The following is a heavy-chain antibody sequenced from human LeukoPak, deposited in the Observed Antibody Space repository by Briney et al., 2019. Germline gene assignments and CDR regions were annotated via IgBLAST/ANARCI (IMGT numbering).Heavy chain of an antibody. Sequence: KPPETLSLTCAVYGGSFSGYYWSWIRQPPGKGLEWIGEINHSGSTNYNPSLKSRVTISVDTSKNQFSLKLSSVTAADTAVYYCARSVDYYDSSGYYSLWGQGTLVTVSS. J-gene: IGHJ4*02. CDR2: INHSGST. D-gene: IGHD3-22*01. CDR3: ARSVDYYDSSGYYSL. V-gene: IGHV4-34*01. CDR1: GGSFSGYY.